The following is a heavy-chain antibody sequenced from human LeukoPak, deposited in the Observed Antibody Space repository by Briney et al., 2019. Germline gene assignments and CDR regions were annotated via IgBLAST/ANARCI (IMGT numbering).Heavy chain of an antibody. CDR2: ISGSGGST. CDR3: ANVEYQPESYYYCGMDV. J-gene: IGHJ6*02. D-gene: IGHD2-2*01. CDR1: GFTFSSYA. V-gene: IGHV3-23*01. Sequence: GGSLRLSCAASGFTFSSYAMSWVRQAPGKGLEWVSAISGSGGSTYYADSVKGRFTISRDNSKNTLYLQMNSLRAEDTAVYYCANVEYQPESYYYCGMDVWGQGTTVTVSS.